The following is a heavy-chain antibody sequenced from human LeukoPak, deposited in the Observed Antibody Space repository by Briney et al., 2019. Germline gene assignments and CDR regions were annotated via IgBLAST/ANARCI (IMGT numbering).Heavy chain of an antibody. CDR3: ARENSSGWSLNWFDP. D-gene: IGHD6-19*01. CDR1: GFTVSSNY. V-gene: IGHV4-31*02. Sequence: LRLSCAASGFTVSSNYMSWIRQHPGKGLEWIGYIYYSGSTYYNPSLKSRVTISVDTSKNQFSLKLSSVTAADTAVYYCARENSSGWSLNWFDPWGQGTLVTVSS. J-gene: IGHJ5*02. CDR2: IYYSGST.